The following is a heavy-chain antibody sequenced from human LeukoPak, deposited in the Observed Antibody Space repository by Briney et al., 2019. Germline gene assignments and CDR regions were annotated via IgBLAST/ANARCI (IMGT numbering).Heavy chain of an antibody. Sequence: SETLSLTRTVSGGSISNYYWSWIRQSPGKGLEWIGYIHYSGGTKYNPSLKSRVIISVDMSMNQFSLKLSSVTAADTAMYYCAKHSVLTESGYAFDIWGQGTAVTVSS. CDR2: IHYSGGT. CDR3: AKHSVLTESGYAFDI. V-gene: IGHV4-59*08. CDR1: GGSISNYY. J-gene: IGHJ3*02. D-gene: IGHD3-9*01.